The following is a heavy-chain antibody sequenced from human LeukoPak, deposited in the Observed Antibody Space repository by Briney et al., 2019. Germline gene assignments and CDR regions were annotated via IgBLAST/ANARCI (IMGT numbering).Heavy chain of an antibody. V-gene: IGHV4-59*12. CDR2: IHYSGST. Sequence: SETLSLTCTVSGGSISSYYWTWIRQPPGKGLELIGYIHYSGSTNYNPSLKSRVTISLDTSKNQFSLKLSSVTAADTAVYYCARDKLKRELLPYYFDYWGQGTLVTVSS. CDR3: ARDKLKRELLPYYFDY. J-gene: IGHJ4*02. D-gene: IGHD1-26*01. CDR1: GGSISSYY.